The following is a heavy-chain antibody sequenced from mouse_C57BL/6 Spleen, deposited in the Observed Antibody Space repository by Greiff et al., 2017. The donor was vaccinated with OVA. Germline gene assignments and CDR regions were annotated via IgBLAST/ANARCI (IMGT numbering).Heavy chain of an antibody. V-gene: IGHV1-55*01. CDR1: GYTFTSYW. J-gene: IGHJ4*01. CDR3: ARSGGPYAMDY. D-gene: IGHD1-1*02. CDR2: IYPGSGST. Sequence: QVQLQQPGAELVKPGASVKMSCKASGYTFTSYWITWVKQRPGQGLEWIGDIYPGSGSTNYNEKFKGKATLTVDTASSTAYMQLSSLTSEDSAVYYCARSGGPYAMDYWGQGTSVTVSS.